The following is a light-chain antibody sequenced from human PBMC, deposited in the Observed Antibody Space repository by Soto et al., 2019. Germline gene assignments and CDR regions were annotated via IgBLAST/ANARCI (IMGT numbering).Light chain of an antibody. V-gene: IGKV3D-15*01. J-gene: IGKJ1*01. Sequence: EIVMTQSPATLSVSPGERATLSCRAGQSVSSSYLAWYQQKPGLAPRLLIYGASTRATGIPARFSGSGSGTEFTLTISSLQSEDFAVYYCPQYNNWPRTFGQGTKVDIK. CDR3: PQYNNWPRT. CDR1: QSVSSSY. CDR2: GAS.